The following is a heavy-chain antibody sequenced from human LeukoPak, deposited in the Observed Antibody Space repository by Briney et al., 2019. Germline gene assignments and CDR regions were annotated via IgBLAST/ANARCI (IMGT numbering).Heavy chain of an antibody. CDR3: AREGGPYRPLDY. V-gene: IGHV4-4*02. CDR1: GASITSTNY. J-gene: IGHJ4*02. CDR2: VNLQGST. Sequence: SRTRSPTCGVSGASITSTNYWTWVRQPPGKGLEWIGEVNLQGSTNYNPSLTGRVAISVDMSENHISLQLTSVTAADTAVYYCAREGGPYRPLDYSGQGTLVTVSS.